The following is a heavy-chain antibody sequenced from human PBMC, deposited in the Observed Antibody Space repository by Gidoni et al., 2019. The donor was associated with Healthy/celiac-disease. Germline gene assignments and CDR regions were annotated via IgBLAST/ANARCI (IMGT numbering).Heavy chain of an antibody. CDR2: ISSSSSYI. V-gene: IGHV3-21*01. J-gene: IGHJ6*02. Sequence: EVQLVESGGGLVKPGGSLSLSCAASGFTFSSYSMHGVRQAPGKCLAWVSPISSSSSYIYYADSVKGRFTISRDNAKNSLYLQMNSLRAEDTAVYYCAREGQFYDILTDHYYYYGMDVWGQGTTVTVSS. CDR1: GFTFSSYS. D-gene: IGHD3-9*01. CDR3: AREGQFYDILTDHYYYYGMDV.